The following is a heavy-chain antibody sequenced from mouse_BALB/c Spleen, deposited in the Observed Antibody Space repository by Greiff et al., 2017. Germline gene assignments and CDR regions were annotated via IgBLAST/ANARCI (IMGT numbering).Heavy chain of an antibody. CDR3: ARERGNYVRFAY. V-gene: IGHV5-4*02. J-gene: IGHJ3*01. CDR1: GFTFSDYY. Sequence: DVKLVESGGGLVKPGGSLKLSCAASGFTFSDYYMYWVRQTPEKRLEWVATISDGGSYTYYPDSVKGRFTISRDNAKNNLYLQMSSLKSEDTAMYYCARERGNYVRFAYWGQGTLVTVSA. D-gene: IGHD2-1*01. CDR2: ISDGGSYT.